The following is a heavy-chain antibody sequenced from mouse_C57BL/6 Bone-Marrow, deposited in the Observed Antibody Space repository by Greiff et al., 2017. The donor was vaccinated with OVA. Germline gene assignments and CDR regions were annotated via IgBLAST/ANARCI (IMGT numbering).Heavy chain of an antibody. D-gene: IGHD2-3*01. V-gene: IGHV1-54*01. CDR3: AREGDGYSFYYAMDY. Sequence: VQLQQSGAELVRPGTSVKVSCKASGYAFTNYLIEWVKQRPGQGLEWIGVINPGSGGTNYNEKFKGKATLTADKSSSTAYMQLSSLTSEESAVYFCAREGDGYSFYYAMDYWGQGTSVTVSS. J-gene: IGHJ4*01. CDR1: GYAFTNYL. CDR2: INPGSGGT.